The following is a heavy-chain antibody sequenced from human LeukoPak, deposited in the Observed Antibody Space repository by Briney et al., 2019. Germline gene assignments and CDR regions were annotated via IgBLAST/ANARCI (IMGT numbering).Heavy chain of an antibody. CDR3: ARDRSPAPGRSYGRGHFDY. J-gene: IGHJ4*02. Sequence: ASVKVSCKASGYTFTGYYMHWVRQAPGQGLERMGWINPNSGGTNYAQKFQGRVTMTRDTSISTAYMELSRLRSDDTAVYYCARDRSPAPGRSYGRGHFDYWGQGTLVTVSS. D-gene: IGHD5-18*01. V-gene: IGHV1-2*02. CDR1: GYTFTGYY. CDR2: INPNSGGT.